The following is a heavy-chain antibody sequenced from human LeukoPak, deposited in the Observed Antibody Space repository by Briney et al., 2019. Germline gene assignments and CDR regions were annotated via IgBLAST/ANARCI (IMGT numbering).Heavy chain of an antibody. CDR2: MNPNSGNT. CDR1: GYTFTIYD. V-gene: IGHV1-8*03. D-gene: IGHD3-3*01. Sequence: ASVTVSFKSSGYTFTIYDINWVRQATGQGLEGMGWMNPNSGNTGYAQKFQGRGTITRNTSISTAYMELSSLRSEDTAVYYCARGTIWSGYYPPYYYYYMDVWGKGTTVTVSS. CDR3: ARGTIWSGYYPPYYYYYMDV. J-gene: IGHJ6*03.